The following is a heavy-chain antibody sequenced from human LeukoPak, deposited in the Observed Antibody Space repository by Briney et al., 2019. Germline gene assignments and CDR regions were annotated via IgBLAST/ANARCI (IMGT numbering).Heavy chain of an antibody. CDR2: IYYSGSS. CDR1: GGSISSYY. Sequence: SETLSLTCTVSGGSISSYYWSWIRQPPGKGLEWIGYIYYSGSSNSDPSLKSRVTISVDTSKNQFSLKLSSVTAADTAVYYCARGPPNYGDYGGADYWGQGTLVTVSS. CDR3: ARGPPNYGDYGGADY. J-gene: IGHJ4*02. D-gene: IGHD4-17*01. V-gene: IGHV4-59*12.